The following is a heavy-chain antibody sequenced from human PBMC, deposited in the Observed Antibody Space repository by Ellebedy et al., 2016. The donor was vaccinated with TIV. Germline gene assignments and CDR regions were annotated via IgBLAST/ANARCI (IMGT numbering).Heavy chain of an antibody. Sequence: PGGSLRLSCAASGFTFSSYSMNWVRQGPGKGLEWVSSLSSGSVNIHYADSVKGRFTISRDNSENTLHLQMNSLRAEDTALYFCARDRSAVQPWFGFDHWGQGTLVTVSS. V-gene: IGHV3-21*01. CDR2: LSSGSVNI. D-gene: IGHD5-18*01. CDR3: ARDRSAVQPWFGFDH. CDR1: GFTFSSYS. J-gene: IGHJ4*02.